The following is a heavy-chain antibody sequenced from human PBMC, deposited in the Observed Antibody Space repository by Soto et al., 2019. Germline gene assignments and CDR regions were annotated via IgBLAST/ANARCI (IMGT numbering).Heavy chain of an antibody. J-gene: IGHJ4*02. D-gene: IGHD3-22*01. CDR3: AREKGDSSGYRGDY. V-gene: IGHV4-39*07. Sequence: PSETLSLSCSVSGGSISSGDYYWSWIRQPPGKGLEWIGEIIHSGSTNYNPSLKSRVTISVDTSKIQFSLKLSSVTAADTAVYYCAREKGDSSGYRGDYWGQGTLVTVSS. CDR1: GGSISSGDYY. CDR2: IIHSGST.